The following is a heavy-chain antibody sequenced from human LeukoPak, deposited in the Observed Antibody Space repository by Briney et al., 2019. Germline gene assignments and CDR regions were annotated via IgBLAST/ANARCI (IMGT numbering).Heavy chain of an antibody. CDR3: VRVKGTYFDF. J-gene: IGHJ4*02. CDR1: GFPFSSYS. CDR2: ISASGSNI. Sequence: GGSLRLSCAASGFPFSSYSMNWVRQAPGKGMEWVSYISASGSNIYYLDSVRGRFTVSRDNAMNSLFLQMDRPRAEDTAVYYCVRVKGTYFDFWGQGTLVTVSS. V-gene: IGHV3-48*01. D-gene: IGHD1-1*01.